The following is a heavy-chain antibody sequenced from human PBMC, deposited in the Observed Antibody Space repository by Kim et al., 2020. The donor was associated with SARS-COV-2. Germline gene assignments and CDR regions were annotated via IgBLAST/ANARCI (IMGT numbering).Heavy chain of an antibody. D-gene: IGHD5-12*01. V-gene: IGHV3-7*01. J-gene: IGHJ4*02. CDR3: ASGDGYDDFDY. CDR1: GFTFSSYW. Sequence: GGSLRLSCAASGFTFSSYWMSWVRQAPGKGLEWVANIKQDGSEKYYVDSVKGRFTISRDNAKNSLYLQMNSLRAEDTAVYYCASGDGYDDFDYWGQGTLGTVSS. CDR2: IKQDGSEK.